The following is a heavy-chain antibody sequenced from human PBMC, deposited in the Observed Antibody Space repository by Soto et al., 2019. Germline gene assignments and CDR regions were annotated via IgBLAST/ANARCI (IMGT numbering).Heavy chain of an antibody. CDR2: ISGSGGTT. Sequence: GGSLRLSCAASGFTFSTYAMRWVRQAQGKGLEWVSSISGSGGTTYYADSVKGRFTISRDKSKNTLFLQMNSLRVEDTALYYCAKGGTTVVTDFDYWGHGALVT. J-gene: IGHJ4*01. D-gene: IGHD4-17*01. CDR3: AKGGTTVVTDFDY. CDR1: GFTFSTYA. V-gene: IGHV3-23*01.